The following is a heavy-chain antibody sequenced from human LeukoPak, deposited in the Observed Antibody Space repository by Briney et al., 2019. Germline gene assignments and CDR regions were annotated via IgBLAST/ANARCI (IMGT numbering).Heavy chain of an antibody. V-gene: IGHV1-18*01. CDR1: GYSFSSYG. Sequence: GASVKVPCKASGYSFSSYGISWVRQAPGQGLEWMGWISAYNGNTNYAQRLQGRVTMTTDTSTSTVYMELRSLTSDDTAVYYCAREYYDSSGSPLFDYWGQGTLVTVSS. CDR2: ISAYNGNT. D-gene: IGHD3-22*01. J-gene: IGHJ4*02. CDR3: AREYYDSSGSPLFDY.